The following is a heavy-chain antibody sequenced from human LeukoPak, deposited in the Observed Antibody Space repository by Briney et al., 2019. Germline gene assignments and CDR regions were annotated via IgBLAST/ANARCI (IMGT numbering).Heavy chain of an antibody. CDR2: IYSGGST. D-gene: IGHD3-9*01. V-gene: IGHV3-53*01. CDR3: ARASYDILTGIC. CDR1: GLTFSSYA. J-gene: IGHJ4*02. Sequence: GGSLRLSCAASGLTFSSYAMSWVRQAPGKGLEWVSVIYSGGSTYYADSVKGRFTISRDNSKNTLYLQMNSLRAEDTAVYYCARASYDILTGICWGQRTLVTVSS.